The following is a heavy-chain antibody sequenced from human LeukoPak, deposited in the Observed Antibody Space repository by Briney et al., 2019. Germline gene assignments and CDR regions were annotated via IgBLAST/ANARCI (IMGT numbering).Heavy chain of an antibody. J-gene: IGHJ4*02. CDR2: ISGGSSTI. CDR1: GFTLSSYS. D-gene: IGHD6-19*01. V-gene: IGHV3-48*01. CDR3: ARVGSNQWLDY. Sequence: QSGGSLRLSCAASGFTLSSYSMNWVRQAPGKGLEWVSYISGGSSTIYYADSVKGRFTVSRDNVKNSLYLLMDTLRAEDTAVYYCARVGSNQWLDYWGQGTLVTVSS.